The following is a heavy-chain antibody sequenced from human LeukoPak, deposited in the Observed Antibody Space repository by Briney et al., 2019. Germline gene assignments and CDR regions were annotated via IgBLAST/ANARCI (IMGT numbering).Heavy chain of an antibody. J-gene: IGHJ4*02. CDR2: INPNSGGT. CDR3: ARVTGYMTEDYFDY. Sequence: ASVTVSCKASGYTFSDYYMHWVRQAPGQGLEWMGWINPNSGGTNYAQKFQGRVTMTRDTSISTAYMEVTRLRSDDTAVYYCARVTGYMTEDYFDYWGQGTLITVSS. D-gene: IGHD6-13*01. V-gene: IGHV1-2*02. CDR1: GYTFSDYY.